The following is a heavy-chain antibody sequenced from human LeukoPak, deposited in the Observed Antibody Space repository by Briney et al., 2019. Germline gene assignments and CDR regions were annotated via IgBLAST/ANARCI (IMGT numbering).Heavy chain of an antibody. J-gene: IGHJ4*02. CDR3: ARGGTSSGTIDY. CDR1: GGSFSGYY. Sequence: SETLSLTCDVYGGSFSGYYWSWIRQPPGKGLEWIGSIYYSGSTYYNPSLKIRLAISVDTSKNQFSLKLSSVTAADTAMYYCARGGTSSGTIDYWGQGTLVTVSS. CDR2: IYYSGST. D-gene: IGHD2-2*01. V-gene: IGHV4-34*01.